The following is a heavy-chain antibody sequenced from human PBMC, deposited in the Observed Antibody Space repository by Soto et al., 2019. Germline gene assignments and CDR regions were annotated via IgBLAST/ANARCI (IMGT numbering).Heavy chain of an antibody. CDR3: AKASLRVPRSLALYYYYYYMDV. CDR1: GFTFSSYA. CDR2: ISGSGGST. D-gene: IGHD1-1*01. J-gene: IGHJ6*03. V-gene: IGHV3-23*01. Sequence: GGSLRLSCAASGFTFSSYAMSWVRQAPGKGLEWVSAISGSGGSTYYADSVKGRFTISRDNSKNTLYLQMNSLRAEDTAVYYCAKASLRVPRSLALYYYYYYMDVWGKGTTVTVSS.